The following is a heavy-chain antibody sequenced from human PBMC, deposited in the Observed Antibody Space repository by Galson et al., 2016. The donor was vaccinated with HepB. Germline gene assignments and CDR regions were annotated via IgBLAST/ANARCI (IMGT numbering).Heavy chain of an antibody. V-gene: IGHV3-23*01. CDR1: GFTFSHYG. CDR3: VQGSTAPAV. J-gene: IGHJ6*04. CDR2: ISRSGDST. D-gene: IGHD1-26*01. Sequence: SLRLSCAASGFTFSHYGMTWVRQAPGKGLQVVSSISRSGDSTDYADSVKGRFTISRDNSKNTLSLQMNSLTADDTDIYYCVQGSTAPAVWGKGTTVTVSS.